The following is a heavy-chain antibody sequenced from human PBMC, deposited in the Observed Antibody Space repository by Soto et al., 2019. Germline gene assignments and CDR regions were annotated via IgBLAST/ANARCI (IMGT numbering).Heavy chain of an antibody. CDR2: ISYDGSNK. V-gene: IGHV3-30-3*01. CDR1: GFTFSSYA. CDR3: ARDPNQEQLLGGFFDY. D-gene: IGHD5-18*01. Sequence: GWSLRLSCAASGFTFSSYAMHWVRQAPGKGLEWVAVISYDGSNKYYADSVKGRFTTSRDNSKNTLYLQMNSLRAEDTAVYYCARDPNQEQLLGGFFDYWGQGTLVTVSS. J-gene: IGHJ4*02.